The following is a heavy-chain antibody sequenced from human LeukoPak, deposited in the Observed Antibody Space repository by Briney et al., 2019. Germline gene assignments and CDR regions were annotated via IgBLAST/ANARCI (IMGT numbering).Heavy chain of an antibody. CDR3: ARENISGSYSQGAFDI. Sequence: PSETLSLTCAVYGGSFSGYYWSWIRQPPGKGLEWIGEINHSGSTNYNPSLKSRVTISVDTSKNQFSLKLSSVTAADTAVYYCARENISGSYSQGAFDIWGQGTMVIVSS. V-gene: IGHV4-34*01. CDR2: INHSGST. J-gene: IGHJ3*02. CDR1: GGSFSGYY. D-gene: IGHD1-26*01.